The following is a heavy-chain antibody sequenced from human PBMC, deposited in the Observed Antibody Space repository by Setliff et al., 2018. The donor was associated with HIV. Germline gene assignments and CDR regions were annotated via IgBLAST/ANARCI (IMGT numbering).Heavy chain of an antibody. Sequence: GGSLRLSCAASGFTFSNYEMNWVRQAPGKGLEWVSYISSSGTTIYYADSVKGRFTISRDNSRNMLYLQMNSLRAEDTAIYYCVRYTRGYQYYFDYWGQGTLVTVSS. CDR3: VRYTRGYQYYFDY. V-gene: IGHV3-48*03. J-gene: IGHJ4*02. CDR2: ISSSGTTI. CDR1: GFTFSNYE. D-gene: IGHD5-12*01.